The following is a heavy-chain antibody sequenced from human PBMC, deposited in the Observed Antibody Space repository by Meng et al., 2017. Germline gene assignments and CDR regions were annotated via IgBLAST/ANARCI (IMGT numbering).Heavy chain of an antibody. CDR2: MNHNSGGT. CDR3: AREAITNYDILTGYPDY. Sequence: VAGGKEPGSSGQDISHASGCTFTGYSMNWGRQAPGQGRQWLGRMNHNSGGTNYAQKFQDRATMTRDTSISTAYMELSRLRSDDTAVYYCAREAITNYDILTGYPDYWGQGTLVTVSS. J-gene: IGHJ4*02. D-gene: IGHD3-9*01. CDR1: GCTFTGYS. V-gene: IGHV1-2*06.